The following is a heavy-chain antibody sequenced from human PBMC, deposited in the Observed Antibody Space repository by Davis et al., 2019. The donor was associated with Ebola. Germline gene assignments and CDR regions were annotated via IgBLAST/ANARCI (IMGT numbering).Heavy chain of an antibody. D-gene: IGHD5-12*01. CDR2: IYYSGST. V-gene: IGHV4-59*08. CDR3: ARTYSGYDSFDY. CDR1: GGSISNYY. Sequence: SETLSLTCTVSGGSISNYYWSWIRQSPGKGLEWIAYIYYSGSTSYNPSLKSRVTISLDTPKNQFSLKLTSVTAADTAVYYCARTYSGYDSFDYWGQGTLVTVSS. J-gene: IGHJ4*02.